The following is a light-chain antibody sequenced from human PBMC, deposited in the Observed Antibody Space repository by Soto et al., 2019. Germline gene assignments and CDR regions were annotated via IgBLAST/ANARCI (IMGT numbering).Light chain of an antibody. V-gene: IGLV1-47*01. CDR3: ATWDDSLSGYV. CDR1: TSNIGSNY. J-gene: IGLJ1*01. CDR2: RNN. Sequence: QSLLTQPPSASGTSGQRFTISCSGSTSNIGSNYVYWYQQLPGTAPKLLIYRNNQRPSGVPDRFSGSKYGTSVSLAISGLRSEDEADYYCATWDDSLSGYVFGAGTKVTVL.